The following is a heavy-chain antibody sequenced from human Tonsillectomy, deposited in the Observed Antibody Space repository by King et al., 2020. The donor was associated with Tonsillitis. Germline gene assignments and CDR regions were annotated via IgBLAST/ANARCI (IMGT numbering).Heavy chain of an antibody. CDR1: GFTFSSYW. CDR3: ARGNRISIFS. J-gene: IGHJ4*02. CDR2: MNSDGSST. Sequence: EVQLVESGGGLVQPGGSLRLSCAASGFTFSSYWMHWVRQAPGKGLVWVSRMNSDGSSTSYADSVKGRFTISRDNAKKTLYLQMNSLRVDDTAVYYCARGNRISIFSWGQGTLVTVSS. V-gene: IGHV3-74*02. D-gene: IGHD3-3*02.